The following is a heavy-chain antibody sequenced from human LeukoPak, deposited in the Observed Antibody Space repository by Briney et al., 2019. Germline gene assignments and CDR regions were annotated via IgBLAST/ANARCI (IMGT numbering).Heavy chain of an antibody. CDR1: GFTFSSYE. D-gene: IGHD6-19*01. CDR3: ASGFRYSSGPDAFDL. CDR2: ISSSGSTI. J-gene: IGHJ3*01. Sequence: GGSLRLSCAASGFTFSSYEMNWVRQAPGKGLEWVSYISSSGSTIYYADSVKGRFTISRDNAKNSLYLQMNSLRAEDTAVYYCASGFRYSSGPDAFDLWGQGTMVTVSS. V-gene: IGHV3-48*03.